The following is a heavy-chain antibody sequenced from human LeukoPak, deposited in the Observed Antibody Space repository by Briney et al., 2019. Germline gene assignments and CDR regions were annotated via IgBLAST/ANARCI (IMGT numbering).Heavy chain of an antibody. CDR1: GYSFTSYW. V-gene: IGHV5-51*01. Sequence: GEPLKISCKGSGYSFTSYWIGWVRQMPGKGLEWMGIIYPGDSDTRYSPSFQGQVTISADKSISTAYLQWSSLKASDTAMYYCARQDFAIAVAGPFDYWGQGTLVTVSS. CDR2: IYPGDSDT. CDR3: ARQDFAIAVAGPFDY. D-gene: IGHD6-19*01. J-gene: IGHJ4*02.